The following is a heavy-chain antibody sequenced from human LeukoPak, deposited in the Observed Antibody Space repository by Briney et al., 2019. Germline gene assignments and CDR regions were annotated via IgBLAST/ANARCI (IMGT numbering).Heavy chain of an antibody. Sequence: GASVKVSCKVSGYTLTELSMHWVRQAPGKGLEWIGGFDPEDGETIYAQKFQGRVTMTEDTSTDTAYMELSSLRSEDTAVYYCATAIGNEWELLFDYWGQGTLVTVSS. J-gene: IGHJ4*02. D-gene: IGHD1-26*01. CDR3: ATAIGNEWELLFDY. CDR1: GYTLTELS. CDR2: FDPEDGET. V-gene: IGHV1-24*01.